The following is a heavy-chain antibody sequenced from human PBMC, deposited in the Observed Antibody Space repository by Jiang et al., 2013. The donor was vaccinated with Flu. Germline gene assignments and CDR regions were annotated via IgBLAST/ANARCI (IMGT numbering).Heavy chain of an antibody. CDR1: GYPFTSYA. V-gene: IGHV7-4-1*02. CDR2: INTNTGNP. CDR3: ARDVYVFWGGHDY. Sequence: GSELKKPGASVKVSCKASGYPFTSYAMNWVRQAPGQGLEWLGYINTNTGNPTYAQGFTGRFVLSLDTSVNTAYLQISSLKTEDTAIYYCARDVYVFWGGHDYWGQGTLVTVSS. J-gene: IGHJ4*02. D-gene: IGHD3-3*01.